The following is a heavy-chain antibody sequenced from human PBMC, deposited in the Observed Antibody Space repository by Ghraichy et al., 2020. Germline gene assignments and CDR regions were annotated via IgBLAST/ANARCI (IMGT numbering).Heavy chain of an antibody. CDR2: ISSSSRFT. J-gene: IGHJ6*02. Sequence: GGSLRLSCSASGFILSDYNMNWVRQAPGKGLEWLSYISSSSRFTSYADSVKGRFTVSRDTAKNSLELQMNSLRDEDTAVYYCARASRVVRFYYYDGMDVWGQGTTFTV. CDR1: GFILSDYN. V-gene: IGHV3-48*02. D-gene: IGHD4-23*01. CDR3: ARASRVVRFYYYDGMDV.